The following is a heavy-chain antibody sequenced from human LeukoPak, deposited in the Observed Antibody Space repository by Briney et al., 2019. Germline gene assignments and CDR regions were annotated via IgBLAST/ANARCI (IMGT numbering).Heavy chain of an antibody. D-gene: IGHD5-24*01. CDR2: INSDGSVT. J-gene: IGHJ3*01. CDR3: ARSRHGGNRLEM. Sequence: GGSLRLSCVASGFTFSGNGIHWVRQAPGKGLVWVSRINSDGSVTTYADFVKGRFSISRDIAKDTLFLQMNSLRAEDTAVYYCARSRHGGNRLEMGGRGTKVTVS. CDR1: GFTFSGNG. V-gene: IGHV3-74*01.